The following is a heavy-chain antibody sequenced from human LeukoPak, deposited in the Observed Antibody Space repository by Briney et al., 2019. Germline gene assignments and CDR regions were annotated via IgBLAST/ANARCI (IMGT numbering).Heavy chain of an antibody. J-gene: IGHJ4*02. Sequence: SETLSLTCTVSGGSISSSSYYWGWIRQPPGKGLEWIGSIYYSGSTYYNPSLKSRVTISVDTSKNQFSLKLSSVTAADTAVYCCARLGSLFPELSPTWGLGTLVTVSS. D-gene: IGHD3-16*02. CDR3: ARLGSLFPELSPT. CDR1: GGSISSSSYY. V-gene: IGHV4-39*07. CDR2: IYYSGST.